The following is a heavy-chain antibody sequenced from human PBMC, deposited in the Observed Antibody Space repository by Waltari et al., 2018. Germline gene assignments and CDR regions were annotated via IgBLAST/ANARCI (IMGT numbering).Heavy chain of an antibody. CDR2: IYPGDSDT. V-gene: IGHV5-51*01. CDR3: ARRPVTSFRYYFDY. D-gene: IGHD4-4*01. CDR1: GYSFTTYW. J-gene: IGHJ4*02. Sequence: EVLLLQSVADVKMPGESLKISCKGCGYSFTTYWIGWVRQMPGKGLEWMGIIYPGDSDTRYSPSFQGQVTISADKSSSTAYLQWSSLKASDTAMYYCARRPVTSFRYYFDYWGQGTLVTVSS.